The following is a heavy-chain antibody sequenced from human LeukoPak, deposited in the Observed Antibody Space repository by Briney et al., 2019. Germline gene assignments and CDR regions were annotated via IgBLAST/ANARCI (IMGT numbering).Heavy chain of an antibody. CDR1: GYTFPSYY. J-gene: IGHJ3*02. CDR3: ARARWNYFDAFDI. Sequence: GASVKVSCKASGYTFPSYYMHWVRQAPGQGLEWMGGVIPIFGTANYAQKFQGRVAITTDESTSTAYMELSSLRSEDTAVYYCARARWNYFDAFDIWGQGTMVTVSS. D-gene: IGHD1-7*01. V-gene: IGHV1-69*05. CDR2: VIPIFGTA.